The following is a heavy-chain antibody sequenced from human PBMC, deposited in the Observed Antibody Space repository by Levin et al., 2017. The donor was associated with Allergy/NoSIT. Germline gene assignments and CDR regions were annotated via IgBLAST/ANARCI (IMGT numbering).Heavy chain of an antibody. CDR3: ARSPPFSYSSSSVYLDY. D-gene: IGHD6-6*01. J-gene: IGHJ4*02. CDR2: ISYDGSNK. Sequence: GGSLRLSCAASGFTFSSYAMHWVRQAPGKGLEWVAVISYDGSNKYYADSVKGRFTISRDNSKNTLYLQMNSLRAEDTAVYYCARSPPFSYSSSSVYLDYWGQGTLVTVSS. CDR1: GFTFSSYA. V-gene: IGHV3-30-3*01.